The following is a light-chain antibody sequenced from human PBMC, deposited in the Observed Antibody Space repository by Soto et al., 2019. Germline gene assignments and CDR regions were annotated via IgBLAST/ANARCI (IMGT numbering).Light chain of an antibody. V-gene: IGKV1-39*01. CDR3: KQSYSTPFT. Sequence: DIQMTQSPSSLSASVGDRVTITCRASQSISSYLNWYQQKPGKAHKLLIYAAYSLQSGVQSRFSGSGSGTDFTLTIRSLQPEDFATYYCKQSYSTPFTFGQGTRLEIK. J-gene: IGKJ5*01. CDR2: AAY. CDR1: QSISSY.